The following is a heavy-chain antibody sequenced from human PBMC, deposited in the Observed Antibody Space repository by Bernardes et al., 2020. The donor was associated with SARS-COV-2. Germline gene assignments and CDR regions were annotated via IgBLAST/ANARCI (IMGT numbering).Heavy chain of an antibody. J-gene: IGHJ6*02. CDR1: GGSISSSSYY. V-gene: IGHV4-39*01. Sequence: SETLSLTCTVSGGSISSSSYYWGWIRQPKGKGLEWIGSIYYSGSTYYNPSLKSRVTISVDTSKNQFSLKLSSVTAADTAVYYCAGHPYGMDVWGQGTTVTGSS. CDR3: AGHPYGMDV. CDR2: IYYSGST.